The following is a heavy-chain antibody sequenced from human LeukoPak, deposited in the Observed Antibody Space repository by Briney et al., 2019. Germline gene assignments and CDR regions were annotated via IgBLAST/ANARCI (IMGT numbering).Heavy chain of an antibody. CDR1: GFTFSSYA. V-gene: IGHV3-23*01. J-gene: IGHJ4*02. D-gene: IGHD3-22*01. CDR2: ISGSGGST. CDR3: AKDRYQNYYDSSGYYSGH. Sequence: GGSLRLSCAASGFTFSSYAMSWVRQAPGKGLEWVSAISGSGGSTYYADSVKGRFTISRDNSKNTLYRQMNSLRAEDTAVYYCAKDRYQNYYDSSGYYSGHWGQGTLVTVSS.